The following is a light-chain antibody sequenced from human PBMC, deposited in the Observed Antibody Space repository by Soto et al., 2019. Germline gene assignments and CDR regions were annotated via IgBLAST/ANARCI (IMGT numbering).Light chain of an antibody. CDR2: SAS. V-gene: IGKV3-15*01. CDR1: QSISTE. J-gene: IGKJ2*01. CDR3: QQSHNLPLT. Sequence: EIVMTQSPATLSVSPGERATLSCRASQSISTELAWYQQKPGQPPRLLIYSASTRATGVPARFSGSGSGSEFHLTISGLQSEDFAVYYCQQSHNLPLTFGQGTRLEI.